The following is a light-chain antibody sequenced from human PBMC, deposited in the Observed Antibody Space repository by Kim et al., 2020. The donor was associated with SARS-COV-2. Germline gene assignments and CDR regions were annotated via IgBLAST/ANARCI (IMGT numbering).Light chain of an antibody. CDR3: QTWGTGIRV. CDR2: IKSDGSH. J-gene: IGLJ2*01. V-gene: IGLV4-69*01. Sequence: QLVLTQSPSASASLGASVKLTCTLSSGHSTSAIAWHQQQPEKGRRYLMKIKSDGSHNKGDGIPDRFSGSSSGAERYLIISSLQSEDEADYYCQTWGTGIRVFGGGTQLTVL. CDR1: SGHSTSA.